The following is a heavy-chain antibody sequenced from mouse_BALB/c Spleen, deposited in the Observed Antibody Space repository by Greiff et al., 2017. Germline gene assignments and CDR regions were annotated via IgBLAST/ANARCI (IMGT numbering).Heavy chain of an antibody. V-gene: IGHV5-4*02. Sequence: DVKLVESGGGLVKPGGSLKLSFAASGFTFSDYYMYWVRQTPEKRLEWVATISDGGSYTYYPDSVKGRFTISRDNAKNNLYLQMSSLKSEDTAMYYCARGGNYYGSSRYYYAMDYWGQGTSVTVSS. CDR2: ISDGGSYT. CDR3: ARGGNYYGSSRYYYAMDY. J-gene: IGHJ4*01. CDR1: GFTFSDYY. D-gene: IGHD1-1*01.